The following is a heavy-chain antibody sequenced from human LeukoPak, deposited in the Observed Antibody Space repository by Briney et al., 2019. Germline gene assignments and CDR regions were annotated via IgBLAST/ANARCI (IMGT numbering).Heavy chain of an antibody. J-gene: IGHJ3*02. V-gene: IGHV3-21*01. CDR1: GFTFSTYS. CDR3: ARDLIVGATGDAFDI. D-gene: IGHD1-26*01. CDR2: ITSSSSYI. Sequence: PGGSLRLSCAASGFTFSTYSMNWVRQAPGKGLEWVSSITSSSSYIYYADSVKGRFTISRDNAKNSLYLQMSSLRVEDTAVYFCARDLIVGATGDAFDIWGQGTMVTVSS.